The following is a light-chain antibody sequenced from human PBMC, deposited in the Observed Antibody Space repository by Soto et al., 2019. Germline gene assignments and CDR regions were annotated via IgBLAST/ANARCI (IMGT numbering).Light chain of an antibody. Sequence: EIVLTQSPGTLSLSPGERATLSCRASQSLNSDYLAWYRQKPGQAPRLLTYGASSRATGIPDRFSGSGSGTDFTLTISRLEPEDFAVYYCQQYGSSPPNTFGQGTKLETK. CDR1: QSLNSDY. CDR3: QQYGSSPPNT. J-gene: IGKJ2*01. CDR2: GAS. V-gene: IGKV3-20*01.